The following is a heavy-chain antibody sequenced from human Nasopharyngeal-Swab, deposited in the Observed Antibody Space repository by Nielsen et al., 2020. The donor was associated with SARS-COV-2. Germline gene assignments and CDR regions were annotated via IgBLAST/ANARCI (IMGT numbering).Heavy chain of an antibody. CDR2: ISSSSSYI. CDR1: GFTFSSYS. Sequence: GESLKISCAASGFTFSSYSMNWVRQAPGKGLEWVSSISSSSSYIYYADSVKGRFTISRDNAKNSLYLQMNSLRAEDTAVYYCARDQGDTTIFGVVISGYYYYGMDVWGQGTTVTVSS. V-gene: IGHV3-21*01. J-gene: IGHJ6*02. CDR3: ARDQGDTTIFGVVISGYYYYGMDV. D-gene: IGHD3-3*01.